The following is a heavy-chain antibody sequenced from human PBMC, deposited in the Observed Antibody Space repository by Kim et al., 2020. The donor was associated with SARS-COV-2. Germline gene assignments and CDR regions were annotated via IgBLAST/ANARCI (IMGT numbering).Heavy chain of an antibody. V-gene: IGHV5-51*01. CDR1: GYSFHTHW. D-gene: IGHD3-22*01. CDR3: ARLQGYYYDRGTYRFFDY. CDR2: IYPGDSET. J-gene: IGHJ4*02. Sequence: GESLKISCQGSGYSFHTHWIGWVRQMPGRGLEWMGIIYPGDSETKYSPSFQGQVTFSADKSINTAYLQWRSLKASDTAMYYCARLQGYYYDRGTYRFFDYWGQGTLVTVSS.